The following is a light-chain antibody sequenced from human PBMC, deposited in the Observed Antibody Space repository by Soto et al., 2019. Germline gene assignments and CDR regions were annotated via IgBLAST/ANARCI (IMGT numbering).Light chain of an antibody. CDR3: QQYYSYST. CDR2: RAS. CDR1: QSVTSW. Sequence: DIQMTQSPSTLSASVGDRVTITCRASQSVTSWLAWYQQKPGKAPKLLIYRASRLESEVPSRFSGSGFGTEFTLTISSLQTDDCANYYCQQYYSYSTFGQGTKLEI. J-gene: IGKJ2*01. V-gene: IGKV1-5*03.